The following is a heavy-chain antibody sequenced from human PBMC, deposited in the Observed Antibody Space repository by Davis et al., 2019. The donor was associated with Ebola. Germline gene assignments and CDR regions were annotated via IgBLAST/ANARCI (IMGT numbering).Heavy chain of an antibody. Sequence: GGSLRLSCAASGFTFSSYAMSWVRQAPGKGLEWVSAISGSGGSTYYADSVKGRFTISRDNSKNTLYLQMNSLRAEDTAVYYCAREIGGQFAGYNWFDPWGQGTLVTVSS. V-gene: IGHV3-23*01. CDR3: AREIGGQFAGYNWFDP. J-gene: IGHJ5*02. CDR2: ISGSGGST. D-gene: IGHD2-15*01. CDR1: GFTFSSYA.